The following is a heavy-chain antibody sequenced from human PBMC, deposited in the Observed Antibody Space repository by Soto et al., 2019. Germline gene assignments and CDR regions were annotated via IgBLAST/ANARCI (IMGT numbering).Heavy chain of an antibody. Sequence: GESLKISCKGSGYSFTSYWIGWVRQMPGKGLEWMGIIYPGDSDTRYSPYFQGQVTISADKSISTAYLQWSSLKASDTAMYYCARHIIAAAGYYYYGMDVWGQGTTVTVSS. J-gene: IGHJ6*02. D-gene: IGHD6-13*01. V-gene: IGHV5-51*01. CDR1: GYSFTSYW. CDR2: IYPGDSDT. CDR3: ARHIIAAAGYYYYGMDV.